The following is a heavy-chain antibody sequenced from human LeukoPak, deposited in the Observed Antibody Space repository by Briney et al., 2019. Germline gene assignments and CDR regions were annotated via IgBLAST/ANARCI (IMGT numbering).Heavy chain of an antibody. CDR3: ARTQPFGYSYGPYFDY. J-gene: IGHJ4*02. Sequence: SETLSLTCTGSGDSVSDHYWSWVRQPPGKGLEWVGYIHHSGTTNYNPSLKSRVNLSVDTSKNQFSLKLSSVTAADTAVYYCARTQPFGYSYGPYFDYWGQGTLVTVSS. D-gene: IGHD5-18*01. CDR2: IHHSGTT. V-gene: IGHV4-59*08. CDR1: GDSVSDHY.